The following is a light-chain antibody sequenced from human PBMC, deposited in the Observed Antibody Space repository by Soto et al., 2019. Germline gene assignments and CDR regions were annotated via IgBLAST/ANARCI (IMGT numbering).Light chain of an antibody. Sequence: EIVMTQSPATLSVSPGERATLSCRASQSVSSNLAWYQQKPGQAPRLLIYGASTRATGIPARFSGSGSGTDFTLTISSLQPEDVATYYCQQFNTYPALTFGGGTKVEIK. CDR2: GAS. CDR3: QQFNTYPALT. J-gene: IGKJ4*01. CDR1: QSVSSN. V-gene: IGKV3-15*01.